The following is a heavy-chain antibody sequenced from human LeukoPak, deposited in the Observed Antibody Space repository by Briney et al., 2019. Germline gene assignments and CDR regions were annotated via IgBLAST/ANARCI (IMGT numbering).Heavy chain of an antibody. Sequence: GGSLRPSFAASGFTFSGVWMSGVGEAPGKGLEWVANIKQDGSEKYYVDSVKGRFTISRDNAKNSLYLQMNSLRAEDTAVYYCARVRYSSCFDYWGQGTLVTVSS. V-gene: IGHV3-7*01. D-gene: IGHD5-18*01. CDR1: GFTFSGVW. CDR3: ARVRYSSCFDY. J-gene: IGHJ4*02. CDR2: IKQDGSEK.